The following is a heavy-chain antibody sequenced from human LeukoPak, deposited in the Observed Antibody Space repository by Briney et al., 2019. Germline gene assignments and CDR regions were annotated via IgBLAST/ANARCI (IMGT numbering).Heavy chain of an antibody. J-gene: IGHJ4*03. D-gene: IGHD4-17*01. CDR1: GFTFSDYH. V-gene: IGHV3-11*06. Sequence: GGSERLSCAASGFTFSDYHMSWISQAPGKGLEWVSYISSSSSYTNYADSVKGRITISRDNAKNSLYLQMNSLRAEDTAVYYCAGSRYKDSGDYADFWGQGTLVTVSS. CDR2: ISSSSSYT. CDR3: AGSRYKDSGDYADF.